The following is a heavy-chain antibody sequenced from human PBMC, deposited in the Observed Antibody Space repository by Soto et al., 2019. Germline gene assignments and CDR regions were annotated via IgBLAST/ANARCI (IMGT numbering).Heavy chain of an antibody. CDR2: ITGSSSSI. CDR3: GRDPISGYDYFDY. D-gene: IGHD5-12*01. J-gene: IGHJ4*02. V-gene: IGHV3-48*02. CDR1: GFAFSTHS. Sequence: EVQLVESGGGLVQPGGSLRLSCAASGFAFSTHSMNWVRQAPGKGLEWVSHITGSSSSIYYADSVKGRFTISRDNAKNSLYLQMTSLRDEDAAVYYCGRDPISGYDYFDYWGQGTLVTVSS.